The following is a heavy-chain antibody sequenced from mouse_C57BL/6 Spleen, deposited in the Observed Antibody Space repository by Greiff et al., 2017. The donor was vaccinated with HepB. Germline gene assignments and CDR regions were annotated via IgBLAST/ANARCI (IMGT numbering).Heavy chain of an antibody. CDR1: GFTFTDYY. J-gene: IGHJ1*03. CDR2: IRNKANGYTT. Sequence: EVQLVESGGGLVQPGGSLSLSCAASGFTFTDYYMSWVRQPPGKALEWLGFIRNKANGYTTEYSASVKGRFTISRDNSQSILYLQMNALRAEDSATYYCASHPYWYFDVWGTGTTVTVSS. V-gene: IGHV7-3*01. CDR3: ASHPYWYFDV.